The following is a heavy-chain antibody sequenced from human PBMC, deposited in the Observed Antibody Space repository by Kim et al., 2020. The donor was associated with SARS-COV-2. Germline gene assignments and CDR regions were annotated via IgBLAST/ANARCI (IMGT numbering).Heavy chain of an antibody. V-gene: IGHV4-4*02. J-gene: IGHJ5*02. CDR3: ARGRPYYYDSSGYCRFDP. D-gene: IGHD3-22*01. Sequence: SETLSLTCAVSGGSISSSNWWSWVRQPPGKGLEWIGEIYHSGSTNYNPSLKSRVTISVDKSKNQFSLKLSSVTAADTAVYYCARGRPYYYDSSGYCRFDPWGQGTLVTVSS. CDR2: IYHSGST. CDR1: GGSISSSNW.